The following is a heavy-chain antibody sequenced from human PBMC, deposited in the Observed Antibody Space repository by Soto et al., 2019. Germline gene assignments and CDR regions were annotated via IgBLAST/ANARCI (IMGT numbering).Heavy chain of an antibody. V-gene: IGHV1-18*01. D-gene: IGHD2-15*01. CDR1: GYTFTSYG. J-gene: IGHJ4*02. Sequence: EASVKVSCKASGYTFTSYGISWVRQAPGQGLEWMGWISAYNGNTNYAQKLQGRVTMTTDTSTSTAYMELRSLRSDGTAVYYCARDLGVVAATALHYWGQGTLVTVSS. CDR2: ISAYNGNT. CDR3: ARDLGVVAATALHY.